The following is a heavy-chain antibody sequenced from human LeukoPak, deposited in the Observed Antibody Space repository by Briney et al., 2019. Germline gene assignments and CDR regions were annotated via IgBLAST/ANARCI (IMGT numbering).Heavy chain of an antibody. V-gene: IGHV3-7*01. CDR1: GCTFSSYG. Sequence: WGSLRLSCAASGCTFSSYGMHWVRQAPGEGLEWVGNIKEDGSEKSYVDSVKGRFTTSRDNATNSLSLQMISLRAEDTAVYYCVREERGTVTDFDYWGQGTLVTASS. CDR2: IKEDGSEK. J-gene: IGHJ4*02. CDR3: VREERGTVTDFDY. D-gene: IGHD4-11*01.